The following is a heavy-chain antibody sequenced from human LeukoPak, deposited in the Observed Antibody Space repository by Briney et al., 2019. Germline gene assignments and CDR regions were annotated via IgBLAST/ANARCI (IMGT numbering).Heavy chain of an antibody. V-gene: IGHV4-59*01. J-gene: IGHJ4*02. CDR2: IYCSGST. CDR1: GGSISSYY. Sequence: SETLSLTCTVSGGSISSYYWSWIRQPPGKGLEWIGYIYCSGSTYYNPSLKSRVTISGDTSKNQFSLRLSSVTAADTAVYYCASDAVNTAVFDYWGQGTLVTVSS. CDR3: ASDAVNTAVFDY. D-gene: IGHD4-17*01.